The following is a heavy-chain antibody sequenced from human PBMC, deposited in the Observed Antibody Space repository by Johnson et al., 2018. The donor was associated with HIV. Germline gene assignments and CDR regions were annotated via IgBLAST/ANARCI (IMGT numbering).Heavy chain of an antibody. CDR3: ARAYSSGWLGAFDM. CDR2: IFSVGDV. J-gene: IGHJ3*02. Sequence: MLLVESGGGLVKPGGSLRLSCAPSGFTFSDHYMDWVRQAPGKGLEWVSVIFSVGDVYYADSVKGRFTISRDNSKNMVYLQMNSLRAEDTAVYYCARAYSSGWLGAFDMWGQGTTVTVSS. D-gene: IGHD6-19*01. V-gene: IGHV3-66*01. CDR1: GFTFSDHY.